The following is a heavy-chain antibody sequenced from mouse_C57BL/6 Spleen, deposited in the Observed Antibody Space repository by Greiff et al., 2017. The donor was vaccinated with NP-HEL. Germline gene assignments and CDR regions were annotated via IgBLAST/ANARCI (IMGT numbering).Heavy chain of an antibody. CDR3: ASGYYGSSPWFAY. CDR2: IDPSDSYT. Sequence: QVQLQQPGAELVMPGASVKLSCKASGYTFTSYWMHWVKQRPGQGLEWIGEIDPSDSYTNYNQKFKGKSTLTGDKSSSTAYMQLSSLTSEDSAVYYCASGYYGSSPWFAYWGQGTLVTVSA. J-gene: IGHJ3*01. CDR1: GYTFTSYW. D-gene: IGHD1-1*01. V-gene: IGHV1-69*01.